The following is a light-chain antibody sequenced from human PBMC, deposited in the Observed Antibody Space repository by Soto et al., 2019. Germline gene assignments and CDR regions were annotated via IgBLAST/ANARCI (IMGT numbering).Light chain of an antibody. CDR2: QVT. CDR3: SSYTGSTNYV. J-gene: IGLJ1*01. V-gene: IGLV2-14*01. CDR1: SSDVGIYNY. Sequence: QSALTQPASVSGSPGQSITISCTGTSSDVGIYNYVSWYQQHPGKAPKLMIYQVTNRPSGVSNRFSGSKSGNTASLTISGLQAEDEADYYCSSYTGSTNYVFGNGTKVTVL.